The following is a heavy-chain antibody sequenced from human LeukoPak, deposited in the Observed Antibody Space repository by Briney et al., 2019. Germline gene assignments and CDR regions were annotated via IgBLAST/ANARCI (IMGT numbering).Heavy chain of an antibody. J-gene: IGHJ4*02. CDR2: ISGSGGST. CDR1: GFTFHTYA. D-gene: IGHD6-6*01. Sequence: GGSLRLSCAASGFTFHTYAMMWVRQAPGKGLEWVSAISGSGGSTYYADSVKGRFTISRDNSKNTLYLQMNSLRAEDTAVYYCATFPKYSSSSMNWGQGTLVTVSS. V-gene: IGHV3-23*01. CDR3: ATFPKYSSSSMN.